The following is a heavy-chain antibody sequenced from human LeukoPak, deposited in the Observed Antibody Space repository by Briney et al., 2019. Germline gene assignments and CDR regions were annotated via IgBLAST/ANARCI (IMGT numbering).Heavy chain of an antibody. CDR1: GFTFSGYY. CDR3: ARVREYSSGCYFDF. V-gene: IGHV1-2*02. J-gene: IGHJ4*02. Sequence: ASVKVSCKASGFTFSGYYLQWVRQAPGQGLDWMGWIKPDSGGTNYAQKFQGRVTMTRDTSIKTGYMELSRLRSDDTAMYYCARVREYSSGCYFDFWGQGTLVTVSS. CDR2: IKPDSGGT. D-gene: IGHD6-19*01.